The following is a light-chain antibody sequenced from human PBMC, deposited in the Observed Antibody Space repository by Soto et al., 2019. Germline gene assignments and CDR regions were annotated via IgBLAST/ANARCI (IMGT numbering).Light chain of an antibody. CDR1: QNISSY. CDR3: QQSFTTPYT. J-gene: IGKJ2*01. CDR2: ATS. V-gene: IGKV1-39*01. Sequence: DIQLTQSPSSLSAFVGDRVTIACRASQNISSYLHWYQQKPGKAPQLLISATSNLQSGGPSRLTGSGSGTDFTLAISSLQPEDFATFYCQQSFTTPYTFGRGTKLEMK.